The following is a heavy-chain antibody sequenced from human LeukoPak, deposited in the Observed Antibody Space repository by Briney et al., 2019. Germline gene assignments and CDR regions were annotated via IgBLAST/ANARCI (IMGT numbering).Heavy chain of an antibody. CDR2: INHSGST. V-gene: IGHV4-34*01. CDR3: ARADYGSGSPRWWYYYYGMDV. D-gene: IGHD3-10*01. CDR1: GGSFSGYY. J-gene: IGHJ6*02. Sequence: SETLSLTCAVYGGSFSGYYWSWIRQPPGKGLEWIGEINHSGSTNYNPSLKSRVTISVDTSKNQFSLKLSSVTAADTAVYYCARADYGSGSPRWWYYYYGMDVWGQGTTVTVSS.